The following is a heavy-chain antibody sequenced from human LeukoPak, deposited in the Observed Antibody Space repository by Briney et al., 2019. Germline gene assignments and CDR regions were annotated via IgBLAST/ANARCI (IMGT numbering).Heavy chain of an antibody. CDR3: ARSYYYDRSDFDY. V-gene: IGHV4-59*08. CDR2: IYYSGST. Sequence: SETLSLTCTVSGGSISSYYWSWIRQPPGKGLEWIGYIYYSGSTNYNPSLKSRVTISVDTSKNQFSLKLSSVTAADTAVYYCARSYYYDRSDFDYWGQGTLVTVSS. D-gene: IGHD3-22*01. J-gene: IGHJ4*02. CDR1: GGSISSYY.